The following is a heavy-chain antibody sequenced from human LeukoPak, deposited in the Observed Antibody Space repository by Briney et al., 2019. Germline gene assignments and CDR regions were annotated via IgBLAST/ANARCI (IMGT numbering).Heavy chain of an antibody. CDR1: GFTFSSYS. CDR3: AKAHQGGVADAFDI. CDR2: ISSSSSYI. Sequence: PGGSLRLSCAASGFTFSSYSMNWVRQAPGKGLEWVSSISSSSSYIYYADSVRGRFTISRDNAKNSLYLQMNSLRAEGTAVYYCAKAHQGGVADAFDIWGQGTMVTVSS. J-gene: IGHJ3*02. V-gene: IGHV3-21*04. D-gene: IGHD3-16*01.